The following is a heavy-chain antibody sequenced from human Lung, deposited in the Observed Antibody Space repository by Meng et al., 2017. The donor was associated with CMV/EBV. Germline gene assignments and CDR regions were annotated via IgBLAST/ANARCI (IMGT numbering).Heavy chain of an antibody. Sequence: GGSXRLSCAASGFTFSTYSMNWVRQAPGKGLEWVSSITSSSSYNYYADSVTGRFTISRDNTKNSLYLQMNSLRAEDTAVYFCARDDCRGGYCSSTSYYYGMDVXGQGXTVTVSS. D-gene: IGHD2-2*01. CDR2: ITSSSSYN. CDR1: GFTFSTYS. J-gene: IGHJ6*02. CDR3: ARDDCRGGYCSSTSYYYGMDV. V-gene: IGHV3-21*01.